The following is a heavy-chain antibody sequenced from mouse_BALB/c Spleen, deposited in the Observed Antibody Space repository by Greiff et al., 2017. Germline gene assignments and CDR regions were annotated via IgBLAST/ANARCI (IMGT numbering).Heavy chain of an antibody. CDR2: ISSGGGNT. D-gene: IGHD3-1*01. CDR1: GFTFSSYT. V-gene: IGHV5-9*03. CDR3: ARYGSSGSLYAMDY. J-gene: IGHJ4*01. Sequence: EVHLVESGGGLVKPGGSLKLSCAASGFTFSSYTMSWVRQTPEKRLEWVATISSGGGNTYYPDSVKGRFTISRDNAKNNLYLQMSSLRSEDTALYYCARYGSSGSLYAMDYWGQGTSVTVSS.